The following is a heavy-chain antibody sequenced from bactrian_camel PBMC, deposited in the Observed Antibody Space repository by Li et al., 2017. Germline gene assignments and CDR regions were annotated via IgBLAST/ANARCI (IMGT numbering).Heavy chain of an antibody. J-gene: IGHJ6*01. CDR3: ATDMGLELVDFGS. D-gene: IGHD3*01. CDR2: IGRYGEPT. Sequence: DVQLVESGGGLVQPGGSLTLSRAASGFTFASYAMNWVRQAPGKGLEWVSHIGRYGEPTYAVAGKGRFTISRDNAKNTVYLQLNSLKSEDTGLYYCATDMGLELVDFGSWGPGTQVTVS. CDR1: GFTFASYA. V-gene: IGHV3S40*01.